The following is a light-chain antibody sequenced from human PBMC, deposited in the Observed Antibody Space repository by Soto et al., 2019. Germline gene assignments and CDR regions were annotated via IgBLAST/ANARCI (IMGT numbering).Light chain of an antibody. V-gene: IGKV3-15*01. CDR3: QQYNYWPPTYT. CDR1: QNIYTN. J-gene: IGKJ2*01. CDR2: GAS. Sequence: EIVMTQSPATLSVSLGERATLSCRASQNIYTNLAWYQQRPGQAPRLLIYGASTRATGVPARFSGSGSGTDFTLTISSLQSEDFAVYGCQQYNYWPPTYTFGQGTKLEIK.